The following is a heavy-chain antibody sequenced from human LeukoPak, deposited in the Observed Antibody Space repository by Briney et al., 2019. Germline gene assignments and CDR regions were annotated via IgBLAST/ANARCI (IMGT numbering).Heavy chain of an antibody. CDR2: IYHSGST. J-gene: IGHJ4*02. V-gene: IGHV4-30-2*01. CDR1: GVSISSGGYS. CDR3: ARGTDDYDILTGYYNGKYFDY. D-gene: IGHD3-9*01. Sequence: SQTLSLTCAVSGVSISSGGYSWSWLRQPPGKGLEWIVYIYHSGSTYYNPSLKSRVTISVDRSKNQFSLKLSSVTAADTAVYYCARGTDDYDILTGYYNGKYFDYWGQGTLVTVSS.